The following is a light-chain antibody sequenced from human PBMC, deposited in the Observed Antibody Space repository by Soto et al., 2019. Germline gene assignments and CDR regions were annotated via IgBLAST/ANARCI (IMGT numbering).Light chain of an antibody. J-gene: IGKJ3*01. CDR2: EVS. CDR3: MQALQTPFT. V-gene: IGKV2-29*03. CDR1: QSLLHITGETF. Sequence: DVVMTQTPLSLSVAPGQPASISCKSSQSLLHITGETFLFWYLQKPGQSPQLLIYEVSTRVSGVPDRFSGSGSGTDFTLEISRVETDDVGVYYCMQALQTPFTFGPGTKVDIK.